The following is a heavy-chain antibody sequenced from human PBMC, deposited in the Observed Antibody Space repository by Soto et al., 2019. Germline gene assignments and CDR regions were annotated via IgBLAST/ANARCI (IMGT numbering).Heavy chain of an antibody. J-gene: IGHJ6*02. Sequence: AAIVSYYCMAIREPKGKGLEWIGYIYYSGSTNYNPSLKSRVTISLDTSKNQFSLKLSSVTAADTAVYYCAREGYDCSSDHHDPQYFRGQGTTVTVS. V-gene: IGHV4-59*01. CDR3: AREGYDCSSDHHDPQYF. D-gene: IGHD3-22*01. CDR2: IYYSGST. CDR1: AAIVSYY.